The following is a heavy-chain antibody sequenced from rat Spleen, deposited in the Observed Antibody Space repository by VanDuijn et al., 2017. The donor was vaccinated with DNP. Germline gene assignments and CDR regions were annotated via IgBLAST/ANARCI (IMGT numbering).Heavy chain of an antibody. Sequence: EVQLVESGGGLVQPGRSLKLSCAASGFTFSNYDMAWVRQAPRKGLEWVAAISPRGSRTYYPDSMKGRFTISRDDAKSSLYLQMDSLRSEDTATYYCASHDYSYWGQGVMVTVSS. J-gene: IGHJ2*01. V-gene: IGHV5-25*01. D-gene: IGHD1-1*01. CDR2: ISPRGSRT. CDR1: GFTFSNYD. CDR3: ASHDYSY.